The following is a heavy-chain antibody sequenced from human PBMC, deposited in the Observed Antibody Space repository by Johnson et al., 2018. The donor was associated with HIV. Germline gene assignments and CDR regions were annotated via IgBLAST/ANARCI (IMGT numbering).Heavy chain of an antibody. V-gene: IGHV3-20*04. CDR2: INWNGGST. CDR1: GFTFSSYA. D-gene: IGHD1-7*01. Sequence: LVESGGGVVPPGRSLRLSCAASGFTFSSYAMHWVRQAPGKGLEWVSGINWNGGSTGYADSVKGRFTISRYNAKNSLYLQMNSLRAEDTALYYCAKDIFTWNYEGSRAFDIWGQGTMVTVSS. J-gene: IGHJ3*02. CDR3: AKDIFTWNYEGSRAFDI.